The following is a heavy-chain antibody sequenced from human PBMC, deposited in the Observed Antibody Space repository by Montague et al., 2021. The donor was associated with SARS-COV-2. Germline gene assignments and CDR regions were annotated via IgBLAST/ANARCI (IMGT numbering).Heavy chain of an antibody. V-gene: IGHV4-39*07. CDR3: ARDGGTVTTFLGVGYVRGGLNGFDP. D-gene: IGHD4-17*01. J-gene: IGHJ5*02. Sequence: SETLSLTCTVSGGSISSSSYYWGWIRQPPGKGLEWIGSIYYSGSTYYNPSLKSRVTISVDTSKNQFSLKLSSVTAADTAVYYCARDGGTVTTFLGVGYVRGGLNGFDPRGQGTLVTVSS. CDR2: IYYSGST. CDR1: GGSISSSSYY.